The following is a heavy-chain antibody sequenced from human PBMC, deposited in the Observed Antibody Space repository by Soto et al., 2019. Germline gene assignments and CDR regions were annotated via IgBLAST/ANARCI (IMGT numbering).Heavy chain of an antibody. Sequence: ASVKVSCKASGYTFTSYGISWVRQAPGQGLEWMGWISVYNGNTNYARKLQGRVTMTKDTSTSTAYMELRSLRSDDTAVYYCASGWFGEFVYYFDYWGQGTLVTVSS. CDR2: ISVYNGNT. CDR3: ASGWFGEFVYYFDY. CDR1: GYTFTSYG. D-gene: IGHD3-10*01. J-gene: IGHJ4*02. V-gene: IGHV1-18*01.